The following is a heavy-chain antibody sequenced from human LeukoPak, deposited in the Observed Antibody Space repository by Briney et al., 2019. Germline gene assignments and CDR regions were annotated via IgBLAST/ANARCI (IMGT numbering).Heavy chain of an antibody. J-gene: IGHJ6*02. CDR2: INHSGST. CDR3: ARDRPRGRYYDSREDYGMDV. Sequence: SETLSLTCAVYGGSFSGYYWSWIRQPPGKGLEWIGEINHSGSTNYNPSLKSRVTISVDTSKNQFSLKLSSVTAADTAVYYCARDRPRGRYYDSREDYGMDVWGQGTTVTVSS. CDR1: GGSFSGYY. D-gene: IGHD3-22*01. V-gene: IGHV4-34*01.